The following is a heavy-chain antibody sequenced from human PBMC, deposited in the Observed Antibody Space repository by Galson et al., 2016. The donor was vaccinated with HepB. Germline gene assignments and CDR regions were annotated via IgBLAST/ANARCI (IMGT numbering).Heavy chain of an antibody. CDR3: ARTQRNGDELDY. V-gene: IGHV3-7*04. Sequence: LRLACAASGLSFSYYRMTWVGQTTGKGLEWGAYIKTDGSENRYVDSVMCRFTISRDNAKNSLFLQMNSLSAEDTAVYYCARTQRNGDELDYWGQGTLVTVSS. CDR1: GLSFSYYR. CDR2: IKTDGSEN. J-gene: IGHJ4*02. D-gene: IGHD4-17*01.